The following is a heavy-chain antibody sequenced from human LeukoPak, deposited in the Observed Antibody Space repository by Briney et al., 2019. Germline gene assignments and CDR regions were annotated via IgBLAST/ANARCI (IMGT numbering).Heavy chain of an antibody. Sequence: GGSLRLSCAASGFTVSSTYMSWVRQAPGKGLEWVSVIYDGGSTYYADSVRGRFTISRDNSKNTLYLHMNSLRADDTAVYYCARDTGYTAIAVDWGQGTLVTVSS. V-gene: IGHV3-53*01. D-gene: IGHD6-19*01. CDR2: IYDGGST. J-gene: IGHJ4*02. CDR3: ARDTGYTAIAVD. CDR1: GFTVSSTY.